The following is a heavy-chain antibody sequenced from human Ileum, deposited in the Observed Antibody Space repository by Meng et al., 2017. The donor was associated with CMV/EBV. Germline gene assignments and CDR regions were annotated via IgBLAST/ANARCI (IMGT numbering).Heavy chain of an antibody. CDR2: IYYSGGT. J-gene: IGHJ4*02. CDR3: ASGDSLRAVDF. CDR1: GASISRSTYY. Sequence: LQESGQGLQKPSETLSLTCTVSGASISRSTYYWGWIRQPPGKGLEWIGSIYYSGGTYYNPSLKSRVTISVDTSKNQFSLKLNSVTAADTAVYYCASGDSLRAVDFWGQGTLVTVSS. V-gene: IGHV4-39*07. D-gene: IGHD2-21*02.